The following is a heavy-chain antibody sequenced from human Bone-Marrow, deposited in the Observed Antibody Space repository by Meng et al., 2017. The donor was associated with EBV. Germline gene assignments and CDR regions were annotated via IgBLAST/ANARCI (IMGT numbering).Heavy chain of an antibody. J-gene: IGHJ4*02. V-gene: IGHV3-23*01. CDR3: ANRLAGAFDY. CDR2: ISGSGGST. CDR1: GFTFSSYA. Sequence: LLGAWGGLVRAGAALRLSCAASGFTFSSYAMSWVRQAPGKGLEWVSAISGSGGSTYYADSVKGRFTISRDNSKNTLYLQMNSLRAEDTAVYYCANRLAGAFDYWGQGTLVTVSS.